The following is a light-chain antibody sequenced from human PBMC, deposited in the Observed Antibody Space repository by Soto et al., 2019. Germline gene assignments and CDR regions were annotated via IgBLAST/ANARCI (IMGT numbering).Light chain of an antibody. CDR1: SSDVGGYNY. J-gene: IGLJ2*01. Sequence: QSALTQPASVSGSPGQSITISCTATSSDVGGYNYVSWYQQHPGKAPKLMIYEVSHRPSGVSNRFSGSKSGSTASLTISGLQAEDEADYYCISYTSSSTVVFGGGTKLTVL. CDR2: EVS. CDR3: ISYTSSSTVV. V-gene: IGLV2-14*01.